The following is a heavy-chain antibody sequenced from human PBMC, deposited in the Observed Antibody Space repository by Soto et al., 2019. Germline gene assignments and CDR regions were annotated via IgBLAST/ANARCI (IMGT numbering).Heavy chain of an antibody. Sequence: QVQLVQSGAEVKKPGASVKVSCKASGYTFTSYGISGVRQAPGQGLEWMGWISAYNGNTKYEQKLESRLTITTDTCTSRAYLGRTSLRSDDTAVYYCARGGSTVKWRYFDLWGRGTLVTVSS. CDR3: ARGGSTVKWRYFDL. V-gene: IGHV1-18*01. J-gene: IGHJ2*01. D-gene: IGHD4-4*01. CDR2: ISAYNGNT. CDR1: GYTFTSYG.